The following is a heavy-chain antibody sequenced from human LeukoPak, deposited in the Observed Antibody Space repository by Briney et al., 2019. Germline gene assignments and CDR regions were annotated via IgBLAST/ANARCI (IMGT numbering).Heavy chain of an antibody. CDR1: GYTFTSYD. D-gene: IGHD2-8*01. CDR2: MNPNSGNT. CDR3: ARGLYCTNGECRDF. J-gene: IGHJ4*02. V-gene: IGHV1-8*01. Sequence: ASVNLSCKASGYTFTSYDINWVRQATAQGLEWMGWMNPNSGNTGYAQKFQGRVTMTRNTSISIAYMELSSLRSEDTAVYYCARGLYCTNGECRDFWGQGTLVTVSS.